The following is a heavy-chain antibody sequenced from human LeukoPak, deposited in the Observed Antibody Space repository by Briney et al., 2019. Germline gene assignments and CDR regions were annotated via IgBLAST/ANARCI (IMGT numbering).Heavy chain of an antibody. CDR1: GGSFSGYY. J-gene: IGHJ4*02. CDR2: IYYSGST. Sequence: PSETLSLTCAVYGGSFSGYYWSWIRQPPGKGLEWIGSIYYSGSTYYNPSLKSRVTISVDTSKNQFSLKLSSVTAADTAVYYCARLSEGAFDYWGQGTLVTVSS. V-gene: IGHV4-34*01. CDR3: ARLSEGAFDY. D-gene: IGHD1-14*01.